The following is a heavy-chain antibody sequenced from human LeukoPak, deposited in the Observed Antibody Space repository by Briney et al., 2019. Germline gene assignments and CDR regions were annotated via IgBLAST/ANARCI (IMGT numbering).Heavy chain of an antibody. V-gene: IGHV3-53*04. D-gene: IGHD3-9*01. Sequence: GGSLRLSCAASGFTVSSNYMSWVRQAPGKGLEWVSVIYSGGSTYYADSVKGRFTISRHNSKNTLYLQMNSLRAEDTAVSYCARSDILTDDYYGMDVWGQGTTVTVSS. CDR2: IYSGGST. CDR3: ARSDILTDDYYGMDV. J-gene: IGHJ6*02. CDR1: GFTVSSNY.